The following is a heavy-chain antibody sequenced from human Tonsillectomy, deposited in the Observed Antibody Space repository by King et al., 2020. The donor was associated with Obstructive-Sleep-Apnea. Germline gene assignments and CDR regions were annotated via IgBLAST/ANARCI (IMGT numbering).Heavy chain of an antibody. V-gene: IGHV4-59*08. CDR3: ARFEVATYYYFDY. D-gene: IGHD5-24*01. CDR1: GGSISSYY. Sequence: QLQESGPGLVEPSETLSLTCTVSGGSISSYYWSWIRQPPGKGLEWIGYIYYSGSTNYNPSLKSRVTISVDTSKNQFSLKLSSVTAADTAVYYCARFEVATYYYFDYWGQGTLVTVSS. CDR2: IYYSGST. J-gene: IGHJ4*02.